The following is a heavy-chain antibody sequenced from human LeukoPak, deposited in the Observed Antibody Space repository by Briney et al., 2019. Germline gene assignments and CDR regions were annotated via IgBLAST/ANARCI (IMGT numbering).Heavy chain of an antibody. CDR3: ARAWADPFDY. J-gene: IGHJ4*02. V-gene: IGHV3-20*04. CDR2: INWNGRST. D-gene: IGHD1-26*01. Sequence: GGSLRLSCAASGLTFDDYGMSWVRHAPGEGLEWVSGINWNGRSTGYADSVKGRFTISRDNAKNSLYLQMNSLRAEDTALYYCARAWADPFDYWGQGTLVTVSS. CDR1: GLTFDDYG.